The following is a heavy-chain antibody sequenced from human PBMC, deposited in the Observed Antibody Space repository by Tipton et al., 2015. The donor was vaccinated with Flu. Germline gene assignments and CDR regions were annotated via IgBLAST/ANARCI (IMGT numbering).Heavy chain of an antibody. D-gene: IGHD6-13*01. CDR3: ARDVAAVPAAIRD. V-gene: IGHV4-59*01. J-gene: IGHJ4*02. CDR2: IYYSGST. CDR1: GDSINAYY. Sequence: TLSLTCTVSGDSINAYYWTWIRQPPGKGLEWIGNIYYSGSTNYNPSLKSRVTISVDTSKNQFSLNLHSVTAADTAVYYCARDVAAVPAAIRDWGQGTLVTVSS.